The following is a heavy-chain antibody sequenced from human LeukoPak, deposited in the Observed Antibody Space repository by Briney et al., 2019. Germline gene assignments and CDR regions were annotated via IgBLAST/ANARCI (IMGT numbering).Heavy chain of an antibody. CDR2: INHSGST. CDR3: ARGRGKYYYDSSGYYSAG. D-gene: IGHD3-22*01. V-gene: IGHV4-34*01. Sequence: SETLSLTCAVYGGSFSGYYGSWIRQPPGKGLEWIGEINHSGSTNYNPSLKSRVTISVDTSKNQFSLKLSSVTAADTAVYYCARGRGKYYYDSSGYYSAGWGQGTLVTVSS. CDR1: GGSFSGYY. J-gene: IGHJ4*02.